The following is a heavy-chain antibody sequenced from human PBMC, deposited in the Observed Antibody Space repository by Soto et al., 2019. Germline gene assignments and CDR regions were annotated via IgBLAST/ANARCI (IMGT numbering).Heavy chain of an antibody. V-gene: IGHV1-2*04. J-gene: IGHJ1*01. Sequence: GASVKVSCKASGYTFTGYYMHWVRQAPGQGLEWMGWINPNSGGTNYAQKFQGWVTMTRDTSISTAYMELSRLRSEDTAVYYCAGGRFVVEPAAKIVKSSQHGGRAPW. D-gene: IGHD2-2*01. CDR1: GYTFTGYY. CDR2: INPNSGGT. CDR3: AGGRFVVEPAAKIVKSSQH.